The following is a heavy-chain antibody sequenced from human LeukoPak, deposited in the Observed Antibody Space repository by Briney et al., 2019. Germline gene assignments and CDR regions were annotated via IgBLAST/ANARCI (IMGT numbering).Heavy chain of an antibody. Sequence: GRSLRLSCAASGFTFSSYTMNWVRQRPGKGLERVSSISSSSSYIYSADSVKGRFTISRDNAKDSLYLQMNSLRAEDTAVYYCASRIVGAVDYWGQGTLVTVSS. D-gene: IGHD1-26*01. CDR2: ISSSSSYI. J-gene: IGHJ4*02. CDR1: GFTFSSYT. CDR3: ASRIVGAVDY. V-gene: IGHV3-21*01.